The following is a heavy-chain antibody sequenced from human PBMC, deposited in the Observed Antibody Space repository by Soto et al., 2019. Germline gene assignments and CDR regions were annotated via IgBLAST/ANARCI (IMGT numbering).Heavy chain of an antibody. V-gene: IGHV4-30-4*01. D-gene: IGHD2-2*02. CDR2: IYYSGST. CDR1: GGSISSGDYY. Sequence: PSETLSLTCTVSGGSISSGDYYWSWIRQPPGKGLEWIGYIYYSGSTYYNPSLKSRVTISVDTSKNQFSLKLSSVTAADTAVYFCASAQVGVPAAIIDWFDPWGQGTLVTVSS. J-gene: IGHJ5*02. CDR3: ASAQVGVPAAIIDWFDP.